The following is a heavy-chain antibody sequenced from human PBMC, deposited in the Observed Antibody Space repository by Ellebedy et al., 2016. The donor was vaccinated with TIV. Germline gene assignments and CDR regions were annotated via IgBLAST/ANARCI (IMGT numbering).Heavy chain of an antibody. CDR1: GGTFSSYA. Sequence: AASVKVSCKASGGTFSSYAISWARQAPGQGLEWMGRIIPILGIANYAQKLQGRVTMTTDTSTSTAYMELRSLRSDDTAVYYCARQARSPNSGQIDYWGQGTLVTVSS. D-gene: IGHD1-26*01. CDR2: IIPILGIA. J-gene: IGHJ4*02. CDR3: ARQARSPNSGQIDY. V-gene: IGHV1-69*04.